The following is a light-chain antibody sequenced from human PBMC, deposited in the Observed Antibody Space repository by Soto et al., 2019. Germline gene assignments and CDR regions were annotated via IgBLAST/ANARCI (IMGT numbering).Light chain of an antibody. CDR2: EAS. V-gene: IGKV1-5*03. CDR1: QSISGS. CDR3: QQYNGYWT. J-gene: IGKJ1*01. Sequence: DIQMTQSTSTLSASVGDRVTITCRASQSISGSLAWYQQKPGKAPKLLIYEASNVKSGVPSRFSGSGSGTEYSLTISSLQPDDSASYYCQQYNGYWTFGQGTRVEIK.